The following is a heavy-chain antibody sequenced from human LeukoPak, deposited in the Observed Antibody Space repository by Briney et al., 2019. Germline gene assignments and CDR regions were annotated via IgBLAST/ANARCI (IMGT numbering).Heavy chain of an antibody. D-gene: IGHD3-9*01. J-gene: IGHJ3*02. CDR2: INSDGSST. V-gene: IGHV3-74*01. Sequence: GGSLRLSCAASGFTFSGYWMHWVRQAPGKGLVWVSRINSDGSSTSYADSVKGRFTISRDNAKNTLYLQMNSLRAEDTAVYYCARGLRYFDWLEVDAFDIWGQGTMVTAPS. CDR1: GFTFSGYW. CDR3: ARGLRYFDWLEVDAFDI.